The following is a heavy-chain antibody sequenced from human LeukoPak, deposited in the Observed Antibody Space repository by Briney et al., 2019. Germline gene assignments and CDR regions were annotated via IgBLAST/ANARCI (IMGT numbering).Heavy chain of an antibody. V-gene: IGHV1-24*01. CDR3: ATGVRYFDWFTPDY. Sequence: ASVKVSCKVSGYTLTELSMHWVRQAPGKGLEWMGGFDPEDGETIYAQKFQGRVTMTEDTSTDTAYMELSSLRSEDTAVYYCATGVRYFDWFTPDYWGQGTLVTVSS. CDR2: FDPEDGET. CDR1: GYTLTELS. D-gene: IGHD3-9*01. J-gene: IGHJ4*02.